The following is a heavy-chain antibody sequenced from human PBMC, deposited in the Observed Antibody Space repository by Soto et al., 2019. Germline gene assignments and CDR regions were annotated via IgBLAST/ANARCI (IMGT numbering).Heavy chain of an antibody. D-gene: IGHD2-21*01. CDR1: GGSVSYNSYY. CDR2: IFYTGTT. CDR3: ARLVVVAPVANV. J-gene: IGHJ4*02. Sequence: SETLSLTCSVSGGSVSYNSYYWGWIRQPPGKGLEWVGGIFYTGTTYYSPSLKDRVSISVDTSKNSFCLNLTSVTAADTAVYFCARLVVVAPVANVWGQGALVTVSS. V-gene: IGHV4-39*01.